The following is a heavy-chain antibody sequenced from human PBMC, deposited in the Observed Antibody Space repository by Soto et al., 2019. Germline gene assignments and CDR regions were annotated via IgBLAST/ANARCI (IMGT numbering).Heavy chain of an antibody. D-gene: IGHD4-17*01. J-gene: IGHJ4*02. Sequence: EVQLVESGGTLVRPGGSLRLSWAASGFVFSDSWWGWFRQAPGKGLEWVADIMKDGGMKAYVDSVKGRFTIARDNAKNSVFLQMNSLRVEDTATYFCVRNRDYHRFDFWVQGPLVIVSS. CDR1: GFVFSDSW. V-gene: IGHV3-7*03. CDR3: VRNRDYHRFDF. CDR2: IMKDGGMK.